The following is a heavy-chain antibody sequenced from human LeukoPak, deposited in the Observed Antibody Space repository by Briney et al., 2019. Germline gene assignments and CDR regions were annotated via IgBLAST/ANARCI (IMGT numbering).Heavy chain of an antibody. CDR2: IKPDGSEK. CDR3: VRDKPSPSYLGSPSLYGMDV. J-gene: IGHJ6*02. D-gene: IGHD3-10*02. Sequence: GGSLRLSCTASGYMVSNYWMAWVRQAPGKGLEWVANIKPDGSEKFYLDSVKGRITISRDNAKNSLYLQLNSLRVEDGAVYYCVRDKPSPSYLGSPSLYGMDVWGRGTTVTVSS. V-gene: IGHV3-7*01. CDR1: GYMVSNYW.